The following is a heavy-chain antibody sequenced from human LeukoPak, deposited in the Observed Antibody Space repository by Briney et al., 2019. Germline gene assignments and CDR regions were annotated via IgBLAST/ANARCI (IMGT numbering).Heavy chain of an antibody. V-gene: IGHV3-23*01. CDR3: AKDRNYYYGSGSFVQH. D-gene: IGHD3-10*01. Sequence: PGGSLRLSCAASGFTFSSFAMTWVRQAPGKGLEWVSAISGSGDTTFYADSVKGRFTVSRDNSKNTLYLQMNSLRAEDTAVYYCAKDRNYYYGSGSFVQHWGQGTLVTVSS. J-gene: IGHJ1*01. CDR1: GFTFSSFA. CDR2: ISGSGDTT.